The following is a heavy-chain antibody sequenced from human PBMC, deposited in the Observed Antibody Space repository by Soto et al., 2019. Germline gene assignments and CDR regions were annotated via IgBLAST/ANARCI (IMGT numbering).Heavy chain of an antibody. Sequence: EVQLVESGGGLVQPGGSLRLSCAASGFTFSSYDMHWVRQATGKGLEWVSAIGTAGDTYYPGSVKGRFTISRENAKNSLYLQMNSLRAGDTAVYYCARASGSTYYDFWSGYSPSPHYYYYMDVCGKGTTVTVSS. CDR3: ARASGSTYYDFWSGYSPSPHYYYYMDV. CDR2: IGTAGDT. CDR1: GFTFSSYD. V-gene: IGHV3-13*01. D-gene: IGHD3-3*01. J-gene: IGHJ6*03.